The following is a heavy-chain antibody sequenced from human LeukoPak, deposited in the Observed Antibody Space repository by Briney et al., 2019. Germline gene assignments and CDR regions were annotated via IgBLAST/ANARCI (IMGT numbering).Heavy chain of an antibody. Sequence: PGGSLRLSCAASGFTFSSYSMNWVRQAPGKGLEWVSYISSSSSTIYYADSVKGRFTISRDNAKNSLYLQMNSLRAEDTAVYYCARDTTVAGTDYWGQGTLVTVSS. D-gene: IGHD6-19*01. CDR3: ARDTTVAGTDY. CDR1: GFTFSSYS. J-gene: IGHJ4*02. CDR2: ISSSSSTI. V-gene: IGHV3-48*01.